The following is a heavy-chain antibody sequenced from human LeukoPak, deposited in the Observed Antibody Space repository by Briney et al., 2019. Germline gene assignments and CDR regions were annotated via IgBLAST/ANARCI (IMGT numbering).Heavy chain of an antibody. CDR2: INHSGST. CDR3: ARRPPRAATGSYYFYGMDV. D-gene: IGHD6-13*01. CDR1: GGSFSGYY. Sequence: SETLSLTCAVYGGSFSGYYWSWIRQPPGKGLEWIGEINHSGSTNYNPSLKSRVTISVDTSKNQFSLKLSSVTVADTAVYYCARRPPRAATGSYYFYGMDVWGQGTTVTVSS. V-gene: IGHV4-34*01. J-gene: IGHJ6*02.